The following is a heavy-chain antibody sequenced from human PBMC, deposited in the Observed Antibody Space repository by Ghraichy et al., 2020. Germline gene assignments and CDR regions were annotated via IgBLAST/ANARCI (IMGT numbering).Heavy chain of an antibody. Sequence: SETLSLTCTVSGGSISSSSYYWGWIRQPPGKGLEWIGSIYYSGSTYYNPSLKSRVTISVDTSKNQFSLKLSSVTAADTAVYYCARGPPPRVYSSGIFDYWGQGILVTVSS. V-gene: IGHV4-39*01. CDR3: ARGPPPRVYSSGIFDY. CDR2: IYYSGST. CDR1: GGSISSSSYY. D-gene: IGHD3-22*01. J-gene: IGHJ4*02.